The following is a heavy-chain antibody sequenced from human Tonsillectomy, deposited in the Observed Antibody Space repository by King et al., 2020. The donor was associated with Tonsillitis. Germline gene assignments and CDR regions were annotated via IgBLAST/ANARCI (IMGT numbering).Heavy chain of an antibody. CDR2: INPDSGSV. D-gene: IGHD6-19*01. CDR1: GYSFTDYS. V-gene: IGHV1-2*06. J-gene: IGHJ4*02. Sequence: VQLVESGAELTKPGASVKVSCQASGYSFTDYSIHWVRQAPGQGLQWMGRINPDSGSVYYPLSFEDRVTMTRDTSTRTAYMELSSLRSGDTAIYYCTRDTGGWRSFDFWGQGTLVTVSS. CDR3: TRDTGGWRSFDF.